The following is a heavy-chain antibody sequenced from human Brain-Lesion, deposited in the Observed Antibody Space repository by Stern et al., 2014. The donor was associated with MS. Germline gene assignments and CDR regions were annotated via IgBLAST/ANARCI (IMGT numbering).Heavy chain of an antibody. CDR3: ARHDSVPRPSQLYSARDRGPGYFDY. V-gene: IGHV4-39*01. CDR1: GGSISSSTYY. J-gene: IGHJ4*02. CDR2: IYYSGLT. D-gene: IGHD1-26*01. Sequence: QVQLVESGPGLVKPSETLSLTCTVSGGSISSSTYYWAWIRQPPGKGLEWIGNIYYSGLTYYNPSLKSRVTLSVALSTNQFSLKVSSVTAADTAIYYCARHDSVPRPSQLYSARDRGPGYFDYWGQGTLVTVSS.